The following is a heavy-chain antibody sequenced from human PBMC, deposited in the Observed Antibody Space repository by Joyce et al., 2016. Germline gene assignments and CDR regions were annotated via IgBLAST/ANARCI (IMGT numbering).Heavy chain of an antibody. V-gene: IGHV1-18*04. Sequence: QVQLEQSGVEVKKPGDSVEVSCRVSGYTLTSYGISWMRQAPGQGFEWMGWIGGNNGNTAFSQKFKCRIVMTKDAPTNTAYMELRSLTYDDTAVYYCGRDTSIFRPTMNYVDYWGQGTLVNVSP. CDR1: GYTLTSYG. CDR2: IGGNNGNT. J-gene: IGHJ4*02. D-gene: IGHD2-21*02. CDR3: GRDTSIFRPTMNYVDY.